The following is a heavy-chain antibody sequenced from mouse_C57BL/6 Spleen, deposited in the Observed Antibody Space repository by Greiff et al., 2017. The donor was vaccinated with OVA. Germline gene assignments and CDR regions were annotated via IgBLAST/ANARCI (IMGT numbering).Heavy chain of an antibody. CDR3: ARSPPITPVVDGNFDY. Sequence: QVQLQQPGAELVKPGASVKLSCKASGYTFTSYWMHWVKQRPGQGLEWIGMIHPNSGSTNYNEKFKSKATLTVDKSSSTAYMQLSSLTSEDSAVYYCARSPPITPVVDGNFDYWGQGTTLTVSS. CDR2: IHPNSGST. J-gene: IGHJ2*01. D-gene: IGHD1-1*01. V-gene: IGHV1-64*01. CDR1: GYTFTSYW.